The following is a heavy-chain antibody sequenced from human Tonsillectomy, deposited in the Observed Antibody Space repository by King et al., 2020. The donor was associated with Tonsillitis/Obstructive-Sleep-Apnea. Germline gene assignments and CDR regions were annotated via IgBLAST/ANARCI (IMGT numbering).Heavy chain of an antibody. J-gene: IGHJ4*02. V-gene: IGHV3-74*01. Sequence: VQLVESGGGLVQPGGSLRLSCAASGFTFSSYCMHWVRQAPGKGLGWVSRTNSDGSSTSYADAVKGRFTIYRDNAKNTLYLQMHSLRAEDTAVYYCARVQSGSYFSLMDYWGQGTLVTVSS. CDR2: TNSDGSST. CDR1: GFTFSSYC. D-gene: IGHD1-26*01. CDR3: ARVQSGSYFSLMDY.